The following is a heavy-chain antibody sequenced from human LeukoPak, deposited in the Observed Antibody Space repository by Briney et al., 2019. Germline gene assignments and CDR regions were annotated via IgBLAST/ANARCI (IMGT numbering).Heavy chain of an antibody. CDR3: ARSEEVKVGYSGSWLNYYFDY. CDR1: GGTFISYA. D-gene: IGHD6-13*01. Sequence: SVKVSCKASGGTFISYAISWVRQAPGQGLEWMGGIIPIFGTANYAQKFQGRVTITADEPTSTAYMELSSLRSEDTAVYYCARSEEVKVGYSGSWLNYYFDYWGQGTLVTVSS. V-gene: IGHV1-69*13. J-gene: IGHJ4*02. CDR2: IIPIFGTA.